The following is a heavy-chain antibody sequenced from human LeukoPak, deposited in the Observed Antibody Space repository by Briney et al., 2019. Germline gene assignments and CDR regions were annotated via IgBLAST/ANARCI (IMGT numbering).Heavy chain of an antibody. D-gene: IGHD3-10*01. CDR1: GGTFSSYA. CDR2: IIPIFGTA. Sequence: SVKVSCKASGGTFSSYAISWVRQAPGQGLEWMGGIIPIFGTANYAQKFQGRVTITADESTSTAYMELSSLRSEDTAVYYCARARVRGVRPPYYYFYYMDVWAKGTTVTVSS. CDR3: ARARVRGVRPPYYYFYYMDV. J-gene: IGHJ6*03. V-gene: IGHV1-69*13.